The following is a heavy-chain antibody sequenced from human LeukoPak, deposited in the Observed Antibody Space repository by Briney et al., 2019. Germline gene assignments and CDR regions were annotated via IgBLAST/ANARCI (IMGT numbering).Heavy chain of an antibody. CDR2: ISWNSGSI. J-gene: IGHJ6*02. Sequence: PGGSLGLSCAASGFTFSSYSMNWVRQAPGKGLEWVSGISWNSGSIDYADSVKGRFTISRDNAKNSLYLQMNSLRAEDTALYYCAKLVMGSSGDYYYYGMDVWGQGTTVTVSS. V-gene: IGHV3-9*01. CDR3: AKLVMGSSGDYYYYGMDV. CDR1: GFTFSSYS. D-gene: IGHD6-6*01.